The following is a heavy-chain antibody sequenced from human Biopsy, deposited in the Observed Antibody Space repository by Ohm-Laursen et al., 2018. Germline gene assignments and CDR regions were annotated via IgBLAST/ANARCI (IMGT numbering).Heavy chain of an antibody. J-gene: IGHJ4*02. CDR2: IIHLIGLT. Sequence: SSVKVSCKTSGGTSSNFAINWVRQAPGQGLECMGRIIHLIGLTNHAQKFQGRVTITADKFTNTVYMELSSLRSDDTAVYFCARDCNGDNCGVDFWGQGTLVTVS. CDR1: GGTSSNFA. V-gene: IGHV1-69*04. CDR3: ARDCNGDNCGVDF. D-gene: IGHD2-15*01.